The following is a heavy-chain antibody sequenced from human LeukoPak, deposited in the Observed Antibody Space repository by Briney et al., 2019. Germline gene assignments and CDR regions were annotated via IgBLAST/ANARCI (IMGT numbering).Heavy chain of an antibody. CDR2: ISGSGGST. J-gene: IGHJ4*02. D-gene: IGHD4-23*01. V-gene: IGHV3-23*01. CDR1: GFTFSSYA. Sequence: GGSLRLSCAASGFTFSSYAMSWVRQAPGKGLEWVSAISGSGGSTYYADSVKDRFTISRDNSKNTLYLQMNSLRAEDTAVYYCAADYGGSQTAYWGQGTLVTVSS. CDR3: AADYGGSQTAY.